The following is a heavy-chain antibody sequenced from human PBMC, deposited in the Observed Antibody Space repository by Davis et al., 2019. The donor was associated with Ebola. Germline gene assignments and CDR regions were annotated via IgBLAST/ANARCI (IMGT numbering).Heavy chain of an antibody. CDR3: ARNNSGIPFDS. J-gene: IGHJ4*02. CDR1: GRSIIGSADY. V-gene: IGHV4-39*07. CDR2: VYYSGST. Sequence: PGGSLRLSCTVSGRSIIGSADYWGWIRQPPGKGLEWIGSVYYSGSTHYNPSLKSRLTISVDTSKNQFSLKLSSLTAADTAVYYCARNNSGIPFDSWGQGTLVIVSS. D-gene: IGHD3-10*01.